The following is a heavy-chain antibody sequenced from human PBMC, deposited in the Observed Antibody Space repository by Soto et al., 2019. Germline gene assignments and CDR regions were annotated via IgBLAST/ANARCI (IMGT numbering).Heavy chain of an antibody. CDR1: GFSFSNSV. CDR2: ISTDETNE. CDR3: PIGLIQIEAGAFDT. V-gene: IGHV3-33*01. Sequence: GGSMRLSCAASGFSFSNSVIHWVRQAPCRGLEWVAVISTDETNEDYADSVKGRFTISRDNSKSTLYLQMNSLRAEDTAVYYCPIGLIQIEAGAFDTLGEGIMVT. J-gene: IGHJ3*02.